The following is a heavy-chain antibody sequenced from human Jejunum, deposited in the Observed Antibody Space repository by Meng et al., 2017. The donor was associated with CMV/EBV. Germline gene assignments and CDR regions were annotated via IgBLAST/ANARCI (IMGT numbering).Heavy chain of an antibody. CDR1: GASVGIRGYY. Sequence: SGASVGIRGYYWNWIRKRPGKGLEWIGHISHSGTTYYNPSLKSRVTISSDTSKNQFFLNLESVTAADTAVYYCARDHDYGEYGGWFDPWGQGTLVTVSS. CDR2: ISHSGTT. V-gene: IGHV4-31*02. CDR3: ARDHDYGEYGGWFDP. D-gene: IGHD4-17*01. J-gene: IGHJ5*02.